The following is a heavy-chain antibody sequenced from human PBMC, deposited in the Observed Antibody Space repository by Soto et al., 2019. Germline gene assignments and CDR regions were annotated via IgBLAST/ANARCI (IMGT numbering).Heavy chain of an antibody. V-gene: IGHV3-7*01. CDR1: GFTFSSYW. CDR3: ARGNWGYGILSYYYYGMDV. CDR2: IKQDGSEK. J-gene: IGHJ6*02. D-gene: IGHD5-12*01. Sequence: GGSLRLSCAASGFTFSSYWMSWVRQAPGKGLEWVANIKQDGSEKYYVDSVKGRFTISRDNAKNSLYLQMNSLRAEDTAVYYCARGNWGYGILSYYYYGMDVWGQGTTVTVSS.